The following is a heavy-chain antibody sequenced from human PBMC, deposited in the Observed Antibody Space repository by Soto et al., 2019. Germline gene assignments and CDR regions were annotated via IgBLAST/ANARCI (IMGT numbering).Heavy chain of an antibody. J-gene: IGHJ3*02. V-gene: IGHV3-21*01. D-gene: IGHD2-15*01. CDR3: ARDRVSATRGYDAFDI. CDR2: ISSSSSYI. Sequence: GGSLRLSCAASGFTFSGYSMNWVRQAPGKGLEWVSSISSSSSYIYYADSVKGRFTISRDNAKNSLYLQMNSLRAEDTAVYYCARDRVSATRGYDAFDIWGQGTMVTVSS. CDR1: GFTFSGYS.